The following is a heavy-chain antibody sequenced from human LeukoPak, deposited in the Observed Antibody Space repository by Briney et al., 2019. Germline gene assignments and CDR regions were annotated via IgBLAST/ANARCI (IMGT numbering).Heavy chain of an antibody. CDR2: IYPGNSDT. CDR3: ARRSDLSLDY. V-gene: IGHV5-51*01. Sequence: GESLKISCKGSRYSFTSYWIGWVRQMPGKGLEWMGIIYPGNSDTRYSPSFQGQVTISADKSISTAYLQWSSLRASDTAMYYCARRSDLSLDYWGQGTLVTVSS. D-gene: IGHD3/OR15-3a*01. CDR1: RYSFTSYW. J-gene: IGHJ4*02.